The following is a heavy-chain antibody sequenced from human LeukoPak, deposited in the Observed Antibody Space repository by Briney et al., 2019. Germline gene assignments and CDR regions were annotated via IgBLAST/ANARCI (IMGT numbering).Heavy chain of an antibody. V-gene: IGHV4-39*01. CDR2: IYYSGST. Sequence: SETLSLTCTVSGGSISSSNYYWGWIRQPPGQGLEWIGSIYYSGSTYYNPSLKSRVTISLDTSKNQFSLNLNSVTAADTTVYYCARRHHHWNWDYWGQGTLVTVSS. J-gene: IGHJ4*02. CDR3: ARRHHHWNWDY. D-gene: IGHD1-7*01. CDR1: GGSISSSNYY.